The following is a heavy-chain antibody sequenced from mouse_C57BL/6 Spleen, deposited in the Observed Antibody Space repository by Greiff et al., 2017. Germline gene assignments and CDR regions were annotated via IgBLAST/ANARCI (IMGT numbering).Heavy chain of an antibody. J-gene: IGHJ4*01. CDR2: IDPSDSYT. V-gene: IGHV1-69*01. D-gene: IGHD2-2*01. Sequence: QVQLQQPGAELVMPGASVKLSCKASGYTFTSYWMHWVKQRPGQGLEWIGEIDPSDSYTNSNQKFKGKSTLTVDKSSSTAYMQLSSLTSEDSAFYYCAIRWLRDARDYWGQGTSVTVSS. CDR1: GYTFTSYW. CDR3: AIRWLRDARDY.